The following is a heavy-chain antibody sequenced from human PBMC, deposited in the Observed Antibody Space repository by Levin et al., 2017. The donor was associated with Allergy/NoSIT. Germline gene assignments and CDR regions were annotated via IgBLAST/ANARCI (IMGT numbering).Heavy chain of an antibody. CDR1: GYIFTDYF. J-gene: IGHJ6*02. D-gene: IGHD3-10*01. CDR2: IKPHNGDT. CDR3: ARGSMVRGVSYYFYGMDV. Sequence: ASVKVSCRPSGYIFTDYFIHWVRQAPGQGLEWMGWIKPHNGDTHSAQTFQGRVTMTRDTSISTAYMELSSLRSDDTAVYYCARGSMVRGVSYYFYGMDVWGQGTTVTVSS. V-gene: IGHV1-2*02.